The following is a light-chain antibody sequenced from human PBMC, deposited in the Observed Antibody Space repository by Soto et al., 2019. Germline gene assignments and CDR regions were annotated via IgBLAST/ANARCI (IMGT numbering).Light chain of an antibody. CDR2: LAS. V-gene: IGKV1-5*03. Sequence: DIQMTQSPSTLSASVGDRVTITCRASQSSSSWLAWYQQKPGKAPKLLIYLASSLESGVPSRFSGSGSGTEFTLTISSLQPDDFATYYCQQYNSYRRTFGQGTKVEIK. CDR1: QSSSSW. J-gene: IGKJ1*01. CDR3: QQYNSYRRT.